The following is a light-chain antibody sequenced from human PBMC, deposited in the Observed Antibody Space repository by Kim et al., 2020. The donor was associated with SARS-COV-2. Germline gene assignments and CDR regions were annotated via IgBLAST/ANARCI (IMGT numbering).Light chain of an antibody. CDR1: TGAVTSGHW. J-gene: IGLJ2*01. V-gene: IGLV7-46*01. Sequence: GGPVTLTWGSNTGAVTSGHWPYWFQQKPGQAPRTLIYDTSNKHSWTPARFSGSLLGGKAALTLSGAQPEDEAVYYCFLVDSGFSVIFGGGTQLTVL. CDR2: DTS. CDR3: FLVDSGFSVI.